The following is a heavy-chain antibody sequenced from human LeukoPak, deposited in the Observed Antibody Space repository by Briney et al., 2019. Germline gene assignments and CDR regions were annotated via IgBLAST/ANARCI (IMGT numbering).Heavy chain of an antibody. V-gene: IGHV2-70*04. J-gene: IGHJ5*02. Sequence: SGPALVKPTQTLTLTCTFSGFSLSTSGMRVSWIRQPPGKALEWLARIDWDDDKFYSSSLKTRLTISKDTSKNQVFLTMTNMDPVDTATYYCARQLAGATMGPWFAPWGQGTLVTVSS. CDR2: IDWDDDK. CDR1: GFSLSTSGMR. D-gene: IGHD1-26*01. CDR3: ARQLAGATMGPWFAP.